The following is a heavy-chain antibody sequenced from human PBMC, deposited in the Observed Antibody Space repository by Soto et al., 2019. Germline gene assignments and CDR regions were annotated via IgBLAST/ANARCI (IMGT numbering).Heavy chain of an antibody. Sequence: QVQLQQWGAGLLKPSETLSLNCAVYGGSFSGYYWSWIRQPPGKGLEWIGEINHRGSINYNPSLKSRGTLSVDTSTNQFSLTLNSVTAADTAVFYCARGSRMRITAARGRDYYYHGLDVWGQGTAVTVSS. D-gene: IGHD2-15*01. V-gene: IGHV4-34*01. CDR2: INHRGSI. CDR3: ARGSRMRITAARGRDYYYHGLDV. J-gene: IGHJ6*02. CDR1: GGSFSGYY.